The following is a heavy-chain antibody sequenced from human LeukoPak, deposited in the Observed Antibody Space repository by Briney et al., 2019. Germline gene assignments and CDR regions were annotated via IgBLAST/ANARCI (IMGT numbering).Heavy chain of an antibody. CDR2: INSDGSST. J-gene: IGHJ4*02. CDR3: ARARRGDYGSFDY. D-gene: IGHD4-17*01. CDR1: GFTFSSYW. Sequence: GGSLRLSCAASGFTFSSYWMHWVRQAPGEGLVWVSRINSDGSSTTYADSVKGRFTISRDNAENTLYLQMNSLRAEDTAVYYCARARRGDYGSFDYWGQGTLVTVSS. V-gene: IGHV3-74*01.